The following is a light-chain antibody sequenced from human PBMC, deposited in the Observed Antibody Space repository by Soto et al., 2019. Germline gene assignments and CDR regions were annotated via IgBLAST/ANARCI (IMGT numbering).Light chain of an antibody. CDR2: GAS. J-gene: IGKJ5*01. CDR1: HSLLNSNGYNY. CDR3: QQYKKWPL. Sequence: DILMTQSKLFLPVTPGAPAATSCRSSHSLLNSNGYNYLDWYQQKPGKAPQILIYGASTLQTGVASRFSGSGSATDFTLTISSLQSEDFAVYYCQQYKKWPLFGQGTRLEIK. V-gene: IGKV2-28*01.